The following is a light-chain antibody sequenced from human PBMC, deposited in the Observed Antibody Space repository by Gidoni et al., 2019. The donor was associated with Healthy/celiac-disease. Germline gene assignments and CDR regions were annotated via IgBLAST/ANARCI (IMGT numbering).Light chain of an antibody. V-gene: IGKV1-5*03. CDR2: KAS. CDR1: QSISSW. Sequence: DSQMTPSPPTLSASVGDRVTITCLASQSISSWLAWYQQKPGKAPKLLIYKASSLDSGVPSRFSGSGSGTEFTLPISSLQPDDFATYYCQQYNSYPPWTFXXXTKVEIK. CDR3: QQYNSYPPWT. J-gene: IGKJ1*01.